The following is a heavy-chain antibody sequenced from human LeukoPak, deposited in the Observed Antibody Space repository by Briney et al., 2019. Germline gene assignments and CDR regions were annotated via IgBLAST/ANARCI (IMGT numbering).Heavy chain of an antibody. CDR1: GGSISSSSYY. V-gene: IGHV4-39*02. Sequence: SETLSLTCTVSGGSISSSSYYWGWIRQPPGKGLEWIGSIYYSGSTYYNPSLKSRVTISVDTSKNQFSLKLSSVTAADTAVYYCARDGSPTYYDTSGYSLNFDYWGQGTLVTVSS. D-gene: IGHD3-22*01. J-gene: IGHJ4*02. CDR3: ARDGSPTYYDTSGYSLNFDY. CDR2: IYYSGST.